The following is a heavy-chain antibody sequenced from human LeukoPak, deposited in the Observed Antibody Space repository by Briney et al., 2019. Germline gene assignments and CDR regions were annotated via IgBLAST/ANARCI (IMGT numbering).Heavy chain of an antibody. Sequence: SETLSLTCAVSGYSISSGYYWGWIRQPPGKGLEWIGCIYHSGSTYYNPSLKSRVTISVDTSKNQFSLKLSSVTAADTAVYYCARGVGATNWFDPWGQGTLVTVSS. CDR2: IYHSGST. V-gene: IGHV4-38-2*01. D-gene: IGHD1-26*01. CDR3: ARGVGATNWFDP. J-gene: IGHJ5*02. CDR1: GYSISSGYY.